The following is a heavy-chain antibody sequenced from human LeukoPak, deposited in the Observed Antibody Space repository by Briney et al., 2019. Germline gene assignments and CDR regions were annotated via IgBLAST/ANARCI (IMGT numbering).Heavy chain of an antibody. CDR2: ISGSGGST. CDR3: AKDEGCSSGSCYGNNAFDI. D-gene: IGHD2-15*01. J-gene: IGHJ3*02. V-gene: IGHV3-23*01. CDR1: GFTFSSYS. Sequence: GGSLRLSCAASGFTFSSYSMNWVRQAPGKGLEWVSAISGSGGSTYYADSVKGRFTISRDNSRNTLYLQMNSLRAEDTAVYYCAKDEGCSSGSCYGNNAFDIWGQGTMVTVSS.